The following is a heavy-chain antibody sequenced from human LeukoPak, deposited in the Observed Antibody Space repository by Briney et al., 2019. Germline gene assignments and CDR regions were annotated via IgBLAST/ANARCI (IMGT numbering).Heavy chain of an antibody. J-gene: IGHJ4*02. D-gene: IGHD3-3*01. CDR2: IRYDGSNK. V-gene: IGHV3-30*02. CDR1: GFTFSSYG. Sequence: GGSLRLSCAASGFTFSSYGMHWVRQAPGKGLEWVAFIRYDGSNKYYADSVKGRFTISRDNSKNTLYLQMNSLRAEDTAVYYCAKAPGYDFWSGYFDYWGQGTLVTVSS. CDR3: AKAPGYDFWSGYFDY.